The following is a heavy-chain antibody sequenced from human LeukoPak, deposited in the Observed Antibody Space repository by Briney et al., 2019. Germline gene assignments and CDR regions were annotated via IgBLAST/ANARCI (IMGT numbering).Heavy chain of an antibody. J-gene: IGHJ6*02. Sequence: GGSLRLSCAAPGFTFTSYGMHWVRQAPGKGLEWGAVIWFDGSNKYYADSVKGRFTISRDNSKNKLYLKMNSLRGEDTAVYYCARDGVVPAALTGYYYYGMDVWGQGTTVTVSS. CDR2: IWFDGSNK. V-gene: IGHV3-33*01. CDR3: ARDGVVPAALTGYYYYGMDV. D-gene: IGHD2-2*01. CDR1: GFTFTSYG.